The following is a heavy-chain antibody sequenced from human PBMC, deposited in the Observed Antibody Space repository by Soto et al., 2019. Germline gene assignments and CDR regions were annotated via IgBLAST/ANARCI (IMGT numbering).Heavy chain of an antibody. D-gene: IGHD3-22*01. CDR2: IYYSGST. CDR1: GGSISSGGYY. J-gene: IGHJ6*02. CDR3: ARGSSGYLNLYYYYGMDV. Sequence: SETLSLTCTVSGGSISSGGYYWSWIRQHPGKGLEWIGYIYYSGSTYYNPSLKSRVTISVDTSKNQFSLKLSSVTAADTAVYYCARGSSGYLNLYYYYGMDVWGQGTTVTAP. V-gene: IGHV4-31*03.